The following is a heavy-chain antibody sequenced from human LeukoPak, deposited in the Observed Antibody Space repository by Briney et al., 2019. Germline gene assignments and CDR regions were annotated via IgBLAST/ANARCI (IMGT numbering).Heavy chain of an antibody. V-gene: IGHV1-24*01. Sequence: ASVKVSCKVSGYALSESSIHWVRQTPGEGFEWLGGFDIEDVVTAYAQKFRGRLTMTEDTSTDTAYMELINLRSDDTAVYFCVSDRSDGGFPESNGYPTFDLWGRGTLVTVSS. D-gene: IGHD5-24*01. CDR3: VSDRSDGGFPESNGYPTFDL. CDR1: GYALSESS. J-gene: IGHJ2*01. CDR2: FDIEDVVT.